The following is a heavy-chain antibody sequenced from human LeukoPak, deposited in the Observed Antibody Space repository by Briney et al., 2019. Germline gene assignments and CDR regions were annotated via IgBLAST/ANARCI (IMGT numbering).Heavy chain of an antibody. D-gene: IGHD1-20*01. CDR1: GYTFTSYG. CDR2: INPNSGGT. J-gene: IGHJ4*02. Sequence: ASVKVSCKASGYTFTSYGISWVRQAPGQGLEWMGRINPNSGGTNYAQKFQGRVTMTRDTSISTAYMELSRLRSDDTAVYYCARDYNWNYWGQGTLVTVSS. V-gene: IGHV1-2*06. CDR3: ARDYNWNY.